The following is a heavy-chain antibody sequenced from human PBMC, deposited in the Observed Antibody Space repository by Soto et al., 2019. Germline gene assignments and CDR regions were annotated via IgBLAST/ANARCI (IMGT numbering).Heavy chain of an antibody. J-gene: IGHJ5*02. Sequence: ASVKVSCKASGYTFTSYGISWVRQAPGQGLEWMGWISAYNGNTNYAQKLQGRVTMTTDTSTSTAYMELRSLRSDDKAVYYCATFWFGELLSGPYNWFDPXRQGTLVTVSS. CDR3: ATFWFGELLSGPYNWFDP. CDR1: GYTFTSYG. D-gene: IGHD3-10*01. CDR2: ISAYNGNT. V-gene: IGHV1-18*01.